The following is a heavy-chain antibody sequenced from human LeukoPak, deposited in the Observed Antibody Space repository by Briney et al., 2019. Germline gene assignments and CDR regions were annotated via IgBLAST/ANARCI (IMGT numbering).Heavy chain of an antibody. J-gene: IGHJ5*02. CDR3: ARSYSASYDSPAGWFDP. V-gene: IGHV4-59*08. D-gene: IGHD3-22*01. CDR1: GGSISNYY. CDR2: IFYTGSI. Sequence: SEALSLTCTVSGGSISNYYWSWIRQPPGKGLEWIGYIFYTGSINYNPSLRGRVTISVDTPKSQFSLRLSSVTAADTAVYYCARSYSASYDSPAGWFDPWGQGTLVTVSS.